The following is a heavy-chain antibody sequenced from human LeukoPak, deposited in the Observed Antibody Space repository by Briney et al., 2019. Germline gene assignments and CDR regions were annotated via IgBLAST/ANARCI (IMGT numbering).Heavy chain of an antibody. Sequence: ASVKVSCKASGYTFTSYGISWVRQAPGQGLEWMGWISAYNGNTNYAQKLRGRVTTTTDTSTSTAYMGLRSLRSDDTAVYYCARDGFVVPAAIELDYWGQGTLVTVSS. V-gene: IGHV1-18*01. D-gene: IGHD2-2*01. CDR2: ISAYNGNT. J-gene: IGHJ4*02. CDR3: ARDGFVVPAAIELDY. CDR1: GYTFTSYG.